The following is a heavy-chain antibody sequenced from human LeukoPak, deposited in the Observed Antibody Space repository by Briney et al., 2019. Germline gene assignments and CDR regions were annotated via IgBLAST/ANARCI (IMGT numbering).Heavy chain of an antibody. D-gene: IGHD3-3*01. CDR1: GGSFSGYY. Sequence: SETLSLTCAVYGGSFSGYYWSWIRQPPGKGLEWIGEINHSGSTNYNPSLKSRVTISVDTSKNQFSLKLSSVTAADTAVYYCASMPTYYDFWSGYSYYFDYWGQGTLVTVSS. CDR2: INHSGST. J-gene: IGHJ4*02. V-gene: IGHV4-34*01. CDR3: ASMPTYYDFWSGYSYYFDY.